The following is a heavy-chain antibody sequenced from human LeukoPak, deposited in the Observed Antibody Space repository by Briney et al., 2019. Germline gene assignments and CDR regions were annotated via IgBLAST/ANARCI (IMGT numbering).Heavy chain of an antibody. Sequence: SETLSLTCAVYGGSFSGYYWSWIRQPAGKGLEWIGRIYTSGSTNYNPSLESRVTMSVDTSKNQFSLKLSSVTAADTAVYYCARDSSGWYAGSWFDPWGQGTLVTVSS. CDR1: GGSFSGYY. V-gene: IGHV4-4*07. J-gene: IGHJ5*02. CDR3: ARDSSGWYAGSWFDP. CDR2: IYTSGST. D-gene: IGHD6-19*01.